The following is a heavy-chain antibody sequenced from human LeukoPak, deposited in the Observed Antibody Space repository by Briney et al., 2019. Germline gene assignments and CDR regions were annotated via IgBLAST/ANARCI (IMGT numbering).Heavy chain of an antibody. CDR1: GGSISSYY. J-gene: IGHJ4*02. CDR3: ARVGACSGGSCYEDS. D-gene: IGHD2-15*01. CDR2: VYSGGST. Sequence: SETLSLTRIVSGGSISSYYWSWIRQSPGKGLEWIAYVYSGGSTNYNPSLKSRVTISVDTSKSHFSLKLNSVTAADTAVYYCARVGACSGGSCYEDSWGQGTLVTVSS. V-gene: IGHV4-59*01.